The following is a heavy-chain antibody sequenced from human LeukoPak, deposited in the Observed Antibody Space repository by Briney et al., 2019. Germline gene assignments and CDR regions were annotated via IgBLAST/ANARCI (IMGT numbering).Heavy chain of an antibody. V-gene: IGHV3-33*01. CDR1: GSTFSNNG. D-gene: IGHD3-22*01. CDR2: IWYDGNYK. J-gene: IGHJ4*02. CDR3: AREYYYDSSGSYSYYFDY. Sequence: GGSLRFSCAASGSTFSNNGMHWVRQAPGKGLEWVAVIWYDGNYKYYADSVQGRFTISRDNSKNTLYLQMNSLRAEDTAVYYCAREYYYDSSGSYSYYFDYWGPGTLVTVSS.